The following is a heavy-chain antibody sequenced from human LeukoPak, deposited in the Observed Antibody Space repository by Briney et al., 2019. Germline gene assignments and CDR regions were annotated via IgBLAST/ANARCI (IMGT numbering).Heavy chain of an antibody. CDR3: ARDWDTDGMDV. CDR2: INNDGSST. D-gene: IGHD1-26*01. CDR1: RXTFSSYW. Sequence: GGSLRLSCAASRXTFSSYWMHWVRQAPGKGLVWVSRINNDGSSTNYADSVKGRFTISRDNAKNTLYLQMNSLRAEDTAVYYCARDWDTDGMDVWGQGTTVTVSS. V-gene: IGHV3-74*01. J-gene: IGHJ6*02.